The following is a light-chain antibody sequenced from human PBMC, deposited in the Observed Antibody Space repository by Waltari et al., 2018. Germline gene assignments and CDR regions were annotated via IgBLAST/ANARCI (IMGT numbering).Light chain of an antibody. J-gene: IGKJ5*01. CDR3: QQRSSWPPAIT. V-gene: IGKV3-11*01. CDR2: DAS. Sequence: DIVLTQSPATLSLSPGERATLPCRASQSVRNYLAWYQQRPGQCPRLLIYDASNRATGIPARFSGSGSGTEFTLTISSLEPEDCAIYYCQQRSSWPPAITFGQGTRLEIK. CDR1: QSVRNY.